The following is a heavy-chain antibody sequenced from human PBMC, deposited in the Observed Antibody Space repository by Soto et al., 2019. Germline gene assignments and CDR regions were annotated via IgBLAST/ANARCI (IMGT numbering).Heavy chain of an antibody. D-gene: IGHD3-3*01. Sequence: RLSCSASGFTFSSYAMHWVRQAPGKGLEYVSAISSNGGSTYYADSVKGRFTISRDNSKNTLYLQMSSLRAEDTAVYYCVKIGVRFLEWLDFDYWGQGTLVTVSS. CDR2: ISSNGGST. V-gene: IGHV3-64D*08. J-gene: IGHJ4*02. CDR3: VKIGVRFLEWLDFDY. CDR1: GFTFSSYA.